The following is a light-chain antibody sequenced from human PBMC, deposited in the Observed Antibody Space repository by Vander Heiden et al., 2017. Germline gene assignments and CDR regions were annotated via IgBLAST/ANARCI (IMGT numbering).Light chain of an antibody. J-gene: IGLJ1*01. Sequence: QSALTQPASVSGSPGQSITISCTGTSSDVGGSNYVSWDQQHPGRAPKLMIYEVNSRPSGVSYRFSGSKSGNTASLTITGLQAEDEADYYCSSYTSTTTLVFGTGTKVTVL. CDR3: SSYTSTTTLV. V-gene: IGLV2-14*01. CDR1: SSDVGGSNY. CDR2: EVN.